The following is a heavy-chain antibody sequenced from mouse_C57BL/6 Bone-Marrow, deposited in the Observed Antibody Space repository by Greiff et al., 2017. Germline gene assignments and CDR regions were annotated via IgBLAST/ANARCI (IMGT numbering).Heavy chain of an antibody. V-gene: IGHV1-64*01. CDR2: IHPNSGST. D-gene: IGHD1-1*01. CDR1: GYTFTSYW. J-gene: IGHJ3*01. Sequence: QVQLKQSGAELVKPGASVKLSCKASGYTFTSYWMHWVKQRPGQGLEWIGMIHPNSGSTNYNEKFKSKATLTVDKSSSTAYMQLSSLTSEDSAVYYCARPSVYGSSDGLAYWGQGTRVTVSA. CDR3: ARPSVYGSSDGLAY.